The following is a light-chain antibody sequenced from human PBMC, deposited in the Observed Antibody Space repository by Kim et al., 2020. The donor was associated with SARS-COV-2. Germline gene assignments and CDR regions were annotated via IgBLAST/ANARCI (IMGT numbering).Light chain of an antibody. CDR2: RDS. J-gene: IGLJ3*02. V-gene: IGLV3-9*01. Sequence: SVALGQTSNITCGGNNIGSKNVHWYQQKPGQAPVLVIYRDSNRPSGIPERLSGSNSGNTATLTISRAQAGDEADYYCQVWDSSSGVFGGGTQLTVL. CDR1: NIGSKN. CDR3: QVWDSSSGV.